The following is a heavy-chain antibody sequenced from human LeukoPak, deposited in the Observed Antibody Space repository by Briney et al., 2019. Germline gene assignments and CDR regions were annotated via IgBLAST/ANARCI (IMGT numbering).Heavy chain of an antibody. J-gene: IGHJ6*03. CDR1: GGTFSGYA. CDR2: IIPNIGTA. CDR3: GRARHNMNGDYYYYYMDV. D-gene: IGHD1-1*01. V-gene: IGHV1-69*05. Sequence: SVKVSCKASGGTFSGYAIRWVRQAPGQGLEWMGGIIPNIGTANYAQKFQGRVTITRDKSTSTAYMELSSLRSEDTAVDYCGRARHNMNGDYYYYYMDVWGKGTTVTVSS.